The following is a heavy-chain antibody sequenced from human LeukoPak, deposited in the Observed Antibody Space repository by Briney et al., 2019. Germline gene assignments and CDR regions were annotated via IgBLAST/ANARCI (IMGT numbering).Heavy chain of an antibody. Sequence: SETLSLTCTVSGGSISSYYWSWIRQPPGKGLEWIGYIYYSGSTNYNPSLKSRVTISVDTSKNQFSLKLSSVTAADTAVYYCARHRSGYDQDAFDIWGQGTMVTVSS. V-gene: IGHV4-59*08. CDR3: ARHRSGYDQDAFDI. D-gene: IGHD5-12*01. CDR1: GGSISSYY. J-gene: IGHJ3*02. CDR2: IYYSGST.